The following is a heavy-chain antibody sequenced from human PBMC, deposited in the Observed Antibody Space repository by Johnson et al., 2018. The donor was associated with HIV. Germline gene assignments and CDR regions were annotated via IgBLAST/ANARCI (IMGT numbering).Heavy chain of an antibody. CDR1: GLTVNSNY. J-gene: IGHJ3*01. CDR2: ISYDGSNK. V-gene: IGHV3-30*03. CDR3: ARDWDYYDTSGYYYANMVDAFDV. D-gene: IGHD3-22*01. Sequence: QVLLVESGGGVVRPGGSLRLSCAASGLTVNSNYMSWVRQAPGKGLEWVAVISYDGSNKYYAGSVKGRFTVSRDNSQNTLYLQMNGLRAEDTALYYCARDWDYYDTSGYYYANMVDAFDVWGQGTVVTVSS.